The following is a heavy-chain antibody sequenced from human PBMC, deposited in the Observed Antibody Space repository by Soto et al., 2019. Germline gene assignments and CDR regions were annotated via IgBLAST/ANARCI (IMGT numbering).Heavy chain of an antibody. CDR3: AKDISSYSGSYTYYFDY. J-gene: IGHJ4*02. Sequence: QVQLVESGGGVVQPGRSLRLSCAASGFTFSNYAMHWVRQAPGKGLEWVAVISYDGSNKYYADSVKGRFTISRDNPKNTQYLKMNSLRAEDTAVYYCAKDISSYSGSYTYYFDYWGQGTLVTVSS. CDR2: ISYDGSNK. D-gene: IGHD1-26*01. V-gene: IGHV3-30*18. CDR1: GFTFSNYA.